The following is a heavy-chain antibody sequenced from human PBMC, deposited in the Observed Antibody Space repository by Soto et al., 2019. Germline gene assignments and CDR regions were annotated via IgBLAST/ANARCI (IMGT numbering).Heavy chain of an antibody. J-gene: IGHJ4*02. Sequence: PSETLSLTCTVSGGSISSYYWSWIRQPPGKGLEWIGYIYYSGSTNYNPSLKSRVTISVDTSKNQFSLKLSSVTAADTAVYYCARYSGGSWNFDYWGQGTLVTVSS. CDR2: IYYSGST. V-gene: IGHV4-59*01. CDR1: GGSISSYY. CDR3: ARYSGGSWNFDY. D-gene: IGHD2-15*01.